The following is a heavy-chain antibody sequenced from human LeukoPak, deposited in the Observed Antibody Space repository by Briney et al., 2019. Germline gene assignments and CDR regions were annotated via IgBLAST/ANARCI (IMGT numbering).Heavy chain of an antibody. CDR1: GFTFSSYG. CDR3: AKGGYSCGWRYYFDY. D-gene: IGHD6-19*01. CDR2: ISATGGST. J-gene: IGHJ4*02. Sequence: GGSLRLSCAASGFTFSSYGITWVRQAPGKGLEWVSTISATGGSTYYADSVKGRFTISRDNSKDTLYLQMNSLRAEDTAVYYCAKGGYSCGWRYYFDYWGQGTLVTVSS. V-gene: IGHV3-23*01.